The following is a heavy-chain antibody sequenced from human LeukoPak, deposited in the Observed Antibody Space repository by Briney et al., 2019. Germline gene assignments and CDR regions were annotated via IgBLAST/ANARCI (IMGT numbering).Heavy chain of an antibody. D-gene: IGHD6-19*01. Sequence: SETLSLTCTVSGGSISSYYWSWIRQPPGKGLEWIGYIYYSGSTNYNPSLKSRVTISVDTSKNQFSLKLSSVTAAGTAVYYCARHSAVADDAFDIWGQGTMVTVSS. CDR2: IYYSGST. CDR1: GGSISSYY. J-gene: IGHJ3*02. V-gene: IGHV4-59*08. CDR3: ARHSAVADDAFDI.